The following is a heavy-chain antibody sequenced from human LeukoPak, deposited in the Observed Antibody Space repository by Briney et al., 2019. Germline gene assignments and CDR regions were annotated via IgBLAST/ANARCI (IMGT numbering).Heavy chain of an antibody. CDR3: ARDSHDYGDYGDAFDI. D-gene: IGHD4-17*01. V-gene: IGHV3-7*01. Sequence: GGSLRLSCAASGFTFRSYRMSWVRQAPGKGLEWVANIKQDGSEKYYVDSVKGRFTISRDNAKNSLYLQMNSLRAEDTAVYYCARDSHDYGDYGDAFDIWGQGTMVTVSS. J-gene: IGHJ3*02. CDR1: GFTFRSYR. CDR2: IKQDGSEK.